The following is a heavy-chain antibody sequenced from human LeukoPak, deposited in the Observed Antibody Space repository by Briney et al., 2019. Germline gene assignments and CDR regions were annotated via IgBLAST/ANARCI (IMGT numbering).Heavy chain of an antibody. CDR1: GYTFTSYD. V-gene: IGHV1-8*01. J-gene: IGHJ5*02. Sequence: ASVKVSCKASGYTFTSYDIIWVRQATGQGLEWMGWMNPNSGNTGYAQKFQGRVTMTRNTSISTAYMELSSLRSEDTAVYYCARGRPSSSWIQNWFDPWGQGTLVTVSS. D-gene: IGHD6-13*01. CDR3: ARGRPSSSWIQNWFDP. CDR2: MNPNSGNT.